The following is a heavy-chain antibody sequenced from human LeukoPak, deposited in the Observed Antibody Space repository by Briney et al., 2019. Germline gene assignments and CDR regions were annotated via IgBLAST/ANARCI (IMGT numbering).Heavy chain of an antibody. CDR3: ARETVACGGDCYDY. D-gene: IGHD2-21*01. CDR1: GFTFSSYE. CDR2: ISSTGSSI. V-gene: IGHV3-48*03. J-gene: IGHJ4*02. Sequence: GGSLRLSCVVSGFTFSSYEMNWVRQAPGKGLEWVSYISSTGSSIYYADSVKGRFTISRDNAKNSLYLQMNRLRAEDTAVYYCARETVACGGDCYDYRGQGTLVTVSS.